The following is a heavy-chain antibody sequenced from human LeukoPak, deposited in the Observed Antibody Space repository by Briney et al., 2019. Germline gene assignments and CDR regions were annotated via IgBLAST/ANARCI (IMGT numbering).Heavy chain of an antibody. J-gene: IGHJ5*02. CDR2: IYTRGST. Sequence: PSETLSLTCTVSGGPISSYYGRWIRQPAGKGLEGIGRIYTRGSTKYNPSLKRRVTNSVDTSKNQISLKLSSVTAADTAVYYCARDLPGTLRYGSWSENWFDPWGQGTLVTVSS. V-gene: IGHV4-4*07. D-gene: IGHD3-10*01. CDR1: GGPISSYY. CDR3: ARDLPGTLRYGSWSENWFDP.